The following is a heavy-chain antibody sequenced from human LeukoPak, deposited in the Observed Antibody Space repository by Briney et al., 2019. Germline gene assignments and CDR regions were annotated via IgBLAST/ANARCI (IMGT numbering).Heavy chain of an antibody. D-gene: IGHD6-13*01. CDR1: GYTFTSYD. J-gene: IGHJ4*02. Sequence: ASVKVSCKASGYTFTSYDINWVRQATGQGLEWMGWMNPNSGNTGYAQKFQGWVTMTRDTSINTDYMEMKRVTSDDTAVYYCARGAEAETSPLDFWGQGTLVTVSS. V-gene: IGHV1-8*01. CDR2: MNPNSGNT. CDR3: ARGAEAETSPLDF.